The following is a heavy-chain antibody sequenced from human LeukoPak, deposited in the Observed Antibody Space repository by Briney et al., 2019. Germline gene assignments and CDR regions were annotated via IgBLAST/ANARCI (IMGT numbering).Heavy chain of an antibody. CDR3: ARGYYGSGSYYTSNYYYGMDV. D-gene: IGHD3-10*01. J-gene: IGHJ6*02. CDR2: IKPDGSEK. Sequence: GGSLRLSCAASGFIFRSYWMSWVRQAPGKGLEWVANIKPDGSEKNSVDFVKGRFTISRDNANNSLYLQMNSLRTEDTAVYFCARGYYGSGSYYTSNYYYGMDVWGQGTTVTVSS. CDR1: GFIFRSYW. V-gene: IGHV3-7*01.